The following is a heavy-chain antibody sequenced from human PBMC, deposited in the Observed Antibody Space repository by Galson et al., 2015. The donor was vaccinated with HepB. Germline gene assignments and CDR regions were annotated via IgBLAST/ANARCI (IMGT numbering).Heavy chain of an antibody. V-gene: IGHV5-10-1*01. CDR2: IDPSDSYT. Sequence: QSGAEVKKPGESLRISCKGSGYSFTSYWISWVRQMPGKGLEWMGRIDPSDSYTNYSPSFQGHVTISADKSISTAYLQWSSLKASDTAMYYCARHPRIAARRGWFDPWGQGTLVTVSS. CDR1: GYSFTSYW. D-gene: IGHD6-6*01. J-gene: IGHJ5*01. CDR3: ARHPRIAARRGWFDP.